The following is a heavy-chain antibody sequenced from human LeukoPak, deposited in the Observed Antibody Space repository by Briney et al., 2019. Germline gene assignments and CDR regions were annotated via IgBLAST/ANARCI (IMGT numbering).Heavy chain of an antibody. CDR2: IYYSGST. V-gene: IGHV4-59*01. J-gene: IGHJ5*02. CDR1: GGSISSYY. Sequence: PSETLSLTCIVSGGSISSYYWSWILQPPGKGLEWIGYIYYSGSTNYNPSLKSRVTKSVDTSKNQFSLKLSSVTAADTAVYYCASSKVGATRNWFDPWGQGTLVAVSS. CDR3: ASSKVGATRNWFDP. D-gene: IGHD1-26*01.